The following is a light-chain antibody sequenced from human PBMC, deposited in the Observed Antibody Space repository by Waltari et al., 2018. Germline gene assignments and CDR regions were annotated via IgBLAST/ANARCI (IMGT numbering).Light chain of an antibody. J-gene: IGKJ3*01. CDR1: QGITNY. CDR2: AAS. CDR3: QQFHTFT. V-gene: IGKV1-9*01. Sequence: DIQLTQAPSFLSASVGDRVSIACRASQGITNYLAWYQQKPGKAPNLLIYAASTLQSGVPARVSGSGSGTDFTLTISSLQPEDFATYYCQQFHTFTFGPGTKVDIK.